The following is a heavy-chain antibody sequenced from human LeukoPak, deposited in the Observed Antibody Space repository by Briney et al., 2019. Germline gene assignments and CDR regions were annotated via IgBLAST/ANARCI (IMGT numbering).Heavy chain of an antibody. CDR3: ARDYCSGGSCYSGNFYFDY. D-gene: IGHD2-15*01. Sequence: SVKVSCKASGGTFSSYAISWVRQAPGQGLEWMGGIIPIFGTANYAQKFQGRVTITADEATSTAYMELSSLRSEDTAVYYCARDYCSGGSCYSGNFYFDYWGQGTLVTVSS. V-gene: IGHV1-69*01. J-gene: IGHJ4*02. CDR1: GGTFSSYA. CDR2: IIPIFGTA.